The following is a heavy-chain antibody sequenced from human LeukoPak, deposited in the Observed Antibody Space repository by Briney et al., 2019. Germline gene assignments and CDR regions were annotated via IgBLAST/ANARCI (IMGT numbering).Heavy chain of an antibody. J-gene: IGHJ4*02. Sequence: ASVKVSCKASGYTFTSYYMHWVRQAPGQGLEWMGIINPSGGSTSYAQKFQGRVTMTRDTSISTAYMELSRLRSDDTAVYYCARGDLSYSSSLPGHRPQDYWGQGTLVTVSS. D-gene: IGHD6-6*01. CDR1: GYTFTSYY. CDR2: INPSGGST. V-gene: IGHV1-46*01. CDR3: ARGDLSYSSSLPGHRPQDY.